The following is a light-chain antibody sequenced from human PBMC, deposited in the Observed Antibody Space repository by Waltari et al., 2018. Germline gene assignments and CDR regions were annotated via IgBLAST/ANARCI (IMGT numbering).Light chain of an antibody. J-gene: IGKJ2*01. Sequence: AIQMTQSPSSLSASVGDRVIISCRASQGVRIDVGWYQQKAGKAPKLLIYAARSLQSGVPSRFSGSGSGTDFTLSISSLQPEDVATYYCQQSYITAYTFGQGTKVEIQ. V-gene: IGKV1-6*01. CDR3: QQSYITAYT. CDR1: QGVRID. CDR2: AAR.